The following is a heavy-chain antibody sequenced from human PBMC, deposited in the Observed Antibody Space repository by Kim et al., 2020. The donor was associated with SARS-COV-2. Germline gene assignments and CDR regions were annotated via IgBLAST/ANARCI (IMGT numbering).Heavy chain of an antibody. J-gene: IGHJ5*02. Sequence: VKGRFTISRDNAKNALYLQTNSLRAEGTALYYCAKGLWFGELLKDSWFDPWGQGTLVTVSS. V-gene: IGHV3-9*01. D-gene: IGHD3-10*01. CDR3: AKGLWFGELLKDSWFDP.